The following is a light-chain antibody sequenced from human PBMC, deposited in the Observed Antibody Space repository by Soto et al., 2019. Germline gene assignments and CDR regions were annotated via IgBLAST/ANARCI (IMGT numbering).Light chain of an antibody. CDR2: DAS. Sequence: EIVLTQSPATLSLSPGERATLSCRASQSVSSYLAWYQQKPGQAPRLLIYDASNRATGIPARFSGSGSGTDFTLTISSLEPEDFAGYYCPQRSSWPLLWTFGGGTKVDIK. V-gene: IGKV3-11*01. CDR3: PQRSSWPLLWT. CDR1: QSVSSY. J-gene: IGKJ4*01.